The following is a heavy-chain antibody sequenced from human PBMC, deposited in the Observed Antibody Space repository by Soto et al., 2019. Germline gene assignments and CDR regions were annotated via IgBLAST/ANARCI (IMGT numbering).Heavy chain of an antibody. CDR1: GFTFSSYA. CDR3: AKLSWQQLVPGDY. CDR2: ISGSGGST. J-gene: IGHJ4*02. D-gene: IGHD6-13*01. Sequence: GGSLRLSCAASGFTFSSYAMSWVRQAPGKGLEWVSAISGSGGSTYHADSVKGRFTISRDNSKNTLYLQMNSLRAEDTAVYYCAKLSWQQLVPGDYWGQGTLVTVSS. V-gene: IGHV3-23*01.